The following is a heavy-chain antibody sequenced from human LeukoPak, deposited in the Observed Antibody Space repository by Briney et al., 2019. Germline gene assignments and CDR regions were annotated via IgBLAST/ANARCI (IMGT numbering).Heavy chain of an antibody. J-gene: IGHJ6*03. CDR1: GFTVSSNY. V-gene: IGHV3-53*01. CDR3: AKGCGGYCTNGVRYMDV. Sequence: GGSLRLSCAASGFTVSSNYMNWVRQAPGKGLGWVSVIYSGGSTYYADSVKGRFTISRDNSKNTLYLQMNSLRAEDTAVYYCAKGCGGYCTNGVRYMDVWGRGTTVTVSS. D-gene: IGHD2-8*01. CDR2: IYSGGST.